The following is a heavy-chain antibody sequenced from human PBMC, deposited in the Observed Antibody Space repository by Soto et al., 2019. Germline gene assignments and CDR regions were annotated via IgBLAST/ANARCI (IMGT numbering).Heavy chain of an antibody. J-gene: IGHJ4*02. Sequence: EVQLVQSGGGLVQPGGSLRLSCVASGFTFSTYNMHWVRQAPGKGLEWISYISNSGTTMYYIDSVKGRFTISRDNAKDSLYLQMNSLRDEETAVYYCARLLDCWGQGTLVTVSS. V-gene: IGHV3-48*02. CDR3: ARLLDC. CDR1: GFTFSTYN. CDR2: ISNSGTTM.